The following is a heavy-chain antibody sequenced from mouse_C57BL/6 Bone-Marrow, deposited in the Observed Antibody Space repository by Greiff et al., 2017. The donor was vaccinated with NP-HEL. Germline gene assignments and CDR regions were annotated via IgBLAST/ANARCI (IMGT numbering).Heavy chain of an antibody. J-gene: IGHJ4*01. Sequence: EVKVVESGGGLVQPKGSLKLSCAASGFSFNTYAMNWVRQAPGKGLEWVARIRSKSNNYATYYADSVKDRFTISRDESESMLYLQMNNLKTEDTAMYYCVRSIYYYGSSYAMDYWGQGTSVTVSS. CDR1: GFSFNTYA. D-gene: IGHD1-1*01. CDR2: IRSKSNNYAT. V-gene: IGHV10-1*01. CDR3: VRSIYYYGSSYAMDY.